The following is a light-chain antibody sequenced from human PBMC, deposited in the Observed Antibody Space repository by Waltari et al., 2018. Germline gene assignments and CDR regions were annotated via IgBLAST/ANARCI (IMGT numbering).Light chain of an antibody. CDR1: RGDGGGVNY. Sequence: QSPLTPPAPVSGAPGQSLPISCPGPRGDGGGVNYVPWYQQHPGKAPKLMIYEVSNRPSGVSNRFSGSKSGNTASLTISGLQAEDEADYYCSSYTSSSTLVFGGGTKLTVL. V-gene: IGLV2-14*01. CDR3: SSYTSSSTLV. J-gene: IGLJ2*01. CDR2: EVS.